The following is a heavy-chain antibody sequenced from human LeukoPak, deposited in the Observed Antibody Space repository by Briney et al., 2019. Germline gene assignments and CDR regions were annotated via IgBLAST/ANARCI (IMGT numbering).Heavy chain of an antibody. D-gene: IGHD6-13*01. V-gene: IGHV4-59*01. CDR3: AGTIAAAGTGAFDI. Sequence: SETLSLTCTVSGGSISSYYWSWIWQPPGKGLEWIGYIYYSGSTNYNPSLKSRVSISVDTSKNQFSLKLSSVTAADTTVYYCAGTIAAAGTGAFDIWGQGTMVTVSS. CDR1: GGSISSYY. CDR2: IYYSGST. J-gene: IGHJ3*02.